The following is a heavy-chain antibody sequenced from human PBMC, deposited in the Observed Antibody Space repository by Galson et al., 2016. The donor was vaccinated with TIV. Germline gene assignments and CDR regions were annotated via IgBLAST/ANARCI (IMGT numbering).Heavy chain of an antibody. CDR3: ATDRNTAFDTHYSYYGLDV. V-gene: IGHV1-69*06. CDR2: IIPLFRTT. J-gene: IGHJ6*02. Sequence: SVKVSCKASGGTFSSYVFNWVRLAPGQGLEWMGGIIPLFRTTNYAQKFQGRVTITADKSTNTAYMELNSLKYGDTAVYYCATDRNTAFDTHYSYYGLDVWGQGTTVTVSS. D-gene: IGHD5-18*01. CDR1: GGTFSSYV.